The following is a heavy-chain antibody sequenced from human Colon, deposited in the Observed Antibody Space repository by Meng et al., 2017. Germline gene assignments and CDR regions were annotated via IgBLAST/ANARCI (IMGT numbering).Heavy chain of an antibody. CDR3: ARDKGDWVLGDY. Sequence: QGPLLKFGEWVKKPGASVKVSCKASGYTFTSHALYWLRQAPGQRPEWMGWINIGNGNTKYSQNFQGRVTFTRDTSASTAYMELNSLRSEDTAVYYCARDKGDWVLGDYWGQGTLVTVSS. CDR1: GYTFTSHA. V-gene: IGHV1-3*04. J-gene: IGHJ4*02. CDR2: INIGNGNT. D-gene: IGHD2-21*01.